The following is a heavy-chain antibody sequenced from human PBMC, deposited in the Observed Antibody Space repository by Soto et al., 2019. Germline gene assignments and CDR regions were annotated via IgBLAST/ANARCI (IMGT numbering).Heavy chain of an antibody. CDR2: ISNDGYNK. CDR1: GFAFSSYG. D-gene: IGHD7-27*01. V-gene: IGHV3-30*03. Sequence: QVQLLQSGGGVVQPGRSLRLSCEGSGFAFSSYGMHWVRQAPGTGLEWVELISNDGYNKDYADSVKGRFSVSRDNSVNTLYLQLNGLRADDTAVYYCATLGWGKAFDYWGQGRLVTVSS. CDR3: ATLGWGKAFDY. J-gene: IGHJ4*02.